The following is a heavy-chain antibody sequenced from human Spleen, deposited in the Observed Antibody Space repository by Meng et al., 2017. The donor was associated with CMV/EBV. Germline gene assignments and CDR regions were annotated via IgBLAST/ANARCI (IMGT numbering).Heavy chain of an antibody. D-gene: IGHD3-10*01. Sequence: LTCAASGFTFSNYAMSWVRQAPGKGLEWVSSVSTGNTQYGADSVRGRFIISRDNSRKTLYLQMNSLRVEGTAVYYCAKFPGDLSPGNSFFFDSWGPGTLVPVSS. CDR3: AKFPGDLSPGNSFFFDS. J-gene: IGHJ5*01. CDR1: GFTFSNYA. CDR2: VSTGNTQ. V-gene: IGHV3-23*01.